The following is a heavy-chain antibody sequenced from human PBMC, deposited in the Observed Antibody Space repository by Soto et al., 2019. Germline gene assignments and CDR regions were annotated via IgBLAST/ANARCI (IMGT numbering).Heavy chain of an antibody. CDR3: ARQRTSVVTPASFDV. V-gene: IGHV4-39*01. CDR2: IYYSGST. D-gene: IGHD3-9*01. Sequence: PSETLSLTCTVTGDSISSRSYYWGWIRQPPGKGLEWIGSIYYSGSTYNNPSLRSRVSVSIDTSKDQFSLKLKSVTAAYTALYFCARQRTSVVTPASFDVWGPGPRVTVSS. CDR1: GDSISSRSYY. J-gene: IGHJ1*01.